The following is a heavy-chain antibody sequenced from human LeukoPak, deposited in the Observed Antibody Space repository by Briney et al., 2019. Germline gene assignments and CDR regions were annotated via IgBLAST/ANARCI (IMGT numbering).Heavy chain of an antibody. V-gene: IGHV4-59*08. D-gene: IGHD6-19*01. CDR1: GGSISSSY. CDR2: IYYSGST. J-gene: IGHJ4*02. CDR3: ARRRVAGTHFDY. Sequence: PSETLCLPCTVSGGSISSSYWSWVRRPPGKGLEWIGYIYYSGSTNYNPSLKSRVTISVDTSKNQFSLKLSSVTAADTAVYYCARRRVAGTHFDYWGQGTLVTVSS.